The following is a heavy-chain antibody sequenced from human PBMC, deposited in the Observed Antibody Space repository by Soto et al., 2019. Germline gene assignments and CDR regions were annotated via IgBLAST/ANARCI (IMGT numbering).Heavy chain of an antibody. V-gene: IGHV3-23*01. CDR3: AKEHRGGTSTVTSYFDY. D-gene: IGHD5-18*01. CDR1: GITFSNYA. Sequence: EVQLLESGGGLVQPGGSLRLSCAASGITFSNYALSWVRQAPGKGLEWVSGISGSSRNTYYADSVKGRFTISRDNSKNTLSLQMNSLSADDTAVYYCAKEHRGGTSTVTSYFDYWGQGTPVTVSS. J-gene: IGHJ4*02. CDR2: ISGSSRNT.